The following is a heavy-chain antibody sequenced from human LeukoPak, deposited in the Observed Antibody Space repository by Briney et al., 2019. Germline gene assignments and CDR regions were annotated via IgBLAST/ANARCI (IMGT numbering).Heavy chain of an antibody. CDR2: IIPILGIA. Sequence: SVKVSCKASGGTYSSYAISWVRQAPGQGLEWMGRIIPILGIANYAQKFQGRVTITADKSTSTDYMELSSVRSEDTAVYYSARGSLAFFSIDYWGQGTLVTVSS. CDR3: ARGSLAFFSIDY. D-gene: IGHD2/OR15-2a*01. J-gene: IGHJ4*02. V-gene: IGHV1-69*04. CDR1: GGTYSSYA.